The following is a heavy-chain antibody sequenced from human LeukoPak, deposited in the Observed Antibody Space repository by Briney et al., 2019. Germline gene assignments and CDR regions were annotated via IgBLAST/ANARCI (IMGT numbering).Heavy chain of an antibody. CDR1: GFTFSSYS. CDR3: ARDCYGDDQNWFDP. CDR2: ISSSSSYI. V-gene: IGHV3-21*01. J-gene: IGHJ5*02. D-gene: IGHD4-17*01. Sequence: PGGSLRLSCAASGFTFSSYSMNWVRQAPGKGLEWVSSISSSSSYIYYADSVKGRFTISRDNAKNSLYLQMNSLRAEDTAVYYCARDCYGDDQNWFDPWGQGTLVTVSS.